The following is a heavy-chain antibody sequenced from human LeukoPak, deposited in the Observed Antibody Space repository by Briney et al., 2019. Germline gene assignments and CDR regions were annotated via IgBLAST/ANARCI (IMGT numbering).Heavy chain of an antibody. CDR1: GYTFTSYD. J-gene: IGHJ6*02. CDR3: ARRGRSAYYYYGMDV. V-gene: IGHV1-8*01. Sequence: ASVKVSCKASGYTFTSYDINWVRQATGQGLEWMGWMNPNSGNTGYAQKFQGRVTMTRNTSISTAYMELSSPRSEDTAVYYCARRGRSAYYYYGMDVWGQGTTVTVSS. CDR2: MNPNSGNT. D-gene: IGHD1-26*01.